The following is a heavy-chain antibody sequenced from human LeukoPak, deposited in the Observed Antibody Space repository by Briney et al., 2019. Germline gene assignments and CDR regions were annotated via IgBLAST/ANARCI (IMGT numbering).Heavy chain of an antibody. CDR3: ARGTIAALGTDY. CDR2: IKQEGSEK. CDR1: GFTFSGYW. Sequence: GGSLRLSCAASGFTFSGYWMRWVRQAPGKGLEGVANIKQEGSEKHFADSVKGRFTISRDNDENSLYLQMNSLRDEDTAMYYCARGTIAALGTDYWGKGTLVTVSS. V-gene: IGHV3-7*01. D-gene: IGHD6-13*01. J-gene: IGHJ4*02.